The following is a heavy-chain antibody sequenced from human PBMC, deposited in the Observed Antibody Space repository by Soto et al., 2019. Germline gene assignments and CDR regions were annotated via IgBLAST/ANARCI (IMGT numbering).Heavy chain of an antibody. V-gene: IGHV1-69*06. J-gene: IGHJ6*01. CDR1: GGPFSSYA. Sequence: SGKVCFKASGGPFSSYAISLVRQAPGQGLEWIGAIIPIFGTANYAQKFQGRVTITADKSTSTAYMELSSLRSEETAVYYCARDRPENGKQLVPSLLSYYGMDVWGQGTTVTVSS. CDR3: ARDRPENGKQLVPSLLSYYGMDV. D-gene: IGHD6-13*01. CDR2: IIPIFGTA.